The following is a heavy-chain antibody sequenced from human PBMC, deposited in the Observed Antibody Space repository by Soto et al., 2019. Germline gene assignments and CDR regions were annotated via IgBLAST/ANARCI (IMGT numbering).Heavy chain of an antibody. J-gene: IGHJ2*01. CDR3: ARDSGYSSGWYSPYWYFDL. V-gene: IGHV4-59*01. CDR1: GGSISSYY. Sequence: QVQLQESGPGLVKPSETLSLTCTVSGGSISSYYWSWIRQPPGKGLEWIGYIYYSGSTNYNPSLKSRVTISVDTSKNQFSLKLSSVTAADTAVYYCARDSGYSSGWYSPYWYFDLWGRGTLVTVSS. CDR2: IYYSGST. D-gene: IGHD6-19*01.